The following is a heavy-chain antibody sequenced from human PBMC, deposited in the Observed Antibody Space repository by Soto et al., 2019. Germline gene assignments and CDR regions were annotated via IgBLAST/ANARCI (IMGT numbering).Heavy chain of an antibody. CDR3: AREYYYDSSGYYPFYFDY. V-gene: IGHV3-30-3*01. CDR2: ISYDGSNK. J-gene: IGHJ4*02. D-gene: IGHD3-22*01. CDR1: GFTFSSYA. Sequence: GGSLRLSCAASGFTFSSYAMHWVRQAPGKGLEWVAVISYDGSNKYYADSVKGRFTISRDNSKNTLYLQMNSLRAEDTAVYYCAREYYYDSSGYYPFYFDYWGQGTLVTVSS.